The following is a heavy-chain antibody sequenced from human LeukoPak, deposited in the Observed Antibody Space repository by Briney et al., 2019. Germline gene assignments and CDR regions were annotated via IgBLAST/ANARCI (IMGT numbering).Heavy chain of an antibody. J-gene: IGHJ5*02. CDR1: GFTFSNDP. Sequence: GGSLRLSCAASGFTFSNDPMSWVRQTPGKGLEWVSTINYSGGSTYYADSVKGRFTISRDNSKNTLYLQMNSLRAEDTAVYYCAREGLYCSSTSCYRGNWFDPWGQGTLVTVSS. CDR2: INYSGGST. V-gene: IGHV3-23*01. CDR3: AREGLYCSSTSCYRGNWFDP. D-gene: IGHD2-2*02.